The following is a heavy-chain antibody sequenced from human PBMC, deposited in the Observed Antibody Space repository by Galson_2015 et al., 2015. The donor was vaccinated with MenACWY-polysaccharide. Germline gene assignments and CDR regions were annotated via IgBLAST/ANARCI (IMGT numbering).Heavy chain of an antibody. CDR3: ARNRVLLWFGELYWFDP. D-gene: IGHD3-10*01. Sequence: KALEWLAHIYSNDNKYYSPSLKSRLIISKDTSKNEVVLTVINMDIVDTATHYCARNRVLLWFGELYWFDPWGQGTLVTVSS. CDR2: IYSNDNK. V-gene: IGHV2-10*01. J-gene: IGHJ5*02.